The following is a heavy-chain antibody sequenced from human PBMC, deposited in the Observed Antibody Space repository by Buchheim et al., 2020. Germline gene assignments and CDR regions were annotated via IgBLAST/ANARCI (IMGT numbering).Heavy chain of an antibody. CDR2: ISYDGSNK. J-gene: IGHJ6*02. Sequence: VQLVESGGGLVQPGGSLRLSCAASGFTFSSYGMHWVRQAPGKGLEWVAVISYDGSNKYYADSVKGRFTISRDNSKNTLYLQMNSLRAEDTAVYYCAKDLYSSGWYGSYYYGMDVWGQGTT. V-gene: IGHV3-30*18. CDR1: GFTFSSYG. CDR3: AKDLYSSGWYGSYYYGMDV. D-gene: IGHD6-19*01.